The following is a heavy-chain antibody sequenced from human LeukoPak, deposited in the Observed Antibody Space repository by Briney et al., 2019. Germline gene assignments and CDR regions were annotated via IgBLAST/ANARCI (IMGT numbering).Heavy chain of an antibody. J-gene: IGHJ4*02. CDR2: ISYDGSNK. CDR3: ASDKPSNSGSYRFDY. V-gene: IGHV3-30-3*01. D-gene: IGHD1-26*01. CDR1: GFTLNTYA. Sequence: GGSLRLSCAASGFTLNTYAMHWVRQAPGKGLEWVALISYDGSNKYYADSVKGRFTISRDNSKNTLYLQMNSLRAEDTAVYYCASDKPSNSGSYRFDYWGQGTLVTVSS.